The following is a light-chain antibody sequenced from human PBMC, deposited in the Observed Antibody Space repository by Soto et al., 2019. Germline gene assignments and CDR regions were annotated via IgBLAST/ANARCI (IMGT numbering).Light chain of an antibody. CDR3: QHYNSYSEA. CDR2: KAS. J-gene: IGKJ1*01. Sequence: DIQMTQSPSTLSVSVGDRVTITCGASQTISSWLAWYQQKPGKAPKLLIYKASTLKSGVPSRFSGSGSGTELTLTISSMQPDDFATYYCQHYNSYSEAFGHGTQVDIK. CDR1: QTISSW. V-gene: IGKV1-5*03.